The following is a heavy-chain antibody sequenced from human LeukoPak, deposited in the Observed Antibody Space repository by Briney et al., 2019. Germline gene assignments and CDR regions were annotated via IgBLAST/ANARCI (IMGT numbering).Heavy chain of an antibody. CDR1: GYSISSGYY. V-gene: IGHV3-11*04. J-gene: IGHJ5*02. CDR2: ISRTSESI. Sequence: LSLTCTVSGYSISSGYYWGWIRQPPGKGLEWVAIISRTSESIFYADSLKGRFTISRDNAKNSLYLQMNGLRAEDTAAYYCARGATDTTRWFDPWGQGTLVIVSS. CDR3: ARGATDTTRWFDP. D-gene: IGHD1-7*01.